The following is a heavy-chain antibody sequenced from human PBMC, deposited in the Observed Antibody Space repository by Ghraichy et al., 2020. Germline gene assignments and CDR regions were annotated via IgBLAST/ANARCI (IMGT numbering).Heavy chain of an antibody. CDR3: ARGPYGSGSYGGSYYYYYGMDV. D-gene: IGHD3-10*01. Sequence: GESLNISCKGSGYSFTSYWIGWVRQMPGKGLEWMGIIYLGDSDTRYSPSFQGQVTISADKSISTAYLQWSSLKASDTAMYYCARGPYGSGSYGGSYYYYYGMDVWGQGTTVTVSS. CDR1: GYSFTSYW. V-gene: IGHV5-51*01. J-gene: IGHJ6*02. CDR2: IYLGDSDT.